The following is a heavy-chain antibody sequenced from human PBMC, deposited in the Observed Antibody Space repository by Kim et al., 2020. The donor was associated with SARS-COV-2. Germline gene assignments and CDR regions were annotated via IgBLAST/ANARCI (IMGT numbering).Heavy chain of an antibody. CDR1: GFTFSSYS. J-gene: IGHJ6*02. CDR2: ISSSSSYI. D-gene: IGHD3-3*01. Sequence: GGSLRLSCAASGFTFSSYSMNWVRQAPGKGLEWVSSISSSSSYIYYADSVKGRFTISRDNAKNSLYLQMNSLRAEDTAVYYCARDPGDFWSGYRYYYGMDVWGQGTTVTVSS. V-gene: IGHV3-21*01. CDR3: ARDPGDFWSGYRYYYGMDV.